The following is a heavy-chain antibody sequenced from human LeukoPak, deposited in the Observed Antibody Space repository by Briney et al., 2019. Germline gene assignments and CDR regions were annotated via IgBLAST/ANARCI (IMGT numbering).Heavy chain of an antibody. CDR2: IWYDGSNK. J-gene: IGHJ3*02. CDR3: ARGAYCSSTSCYTGAAFDI. Sequence: PGRSLRLSCAASGFTFSSYGMHWVRQAPGKGLEWVAVIWYDGSNKYYADSVKGRFTISRDNSKNTLYLQMNSLRAEDTAVYYCARGAYCSSTSCYTGAAFDIWGQGTMVTVSS. V-gene: IGHV3-33*01. D-gene: IGHD2-2*02. CDR1: GFTFSSYG.